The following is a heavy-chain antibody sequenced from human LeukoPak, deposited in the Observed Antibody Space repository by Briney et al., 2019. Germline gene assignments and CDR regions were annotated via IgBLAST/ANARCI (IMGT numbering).Heavy chain of an antibody. Sequence: PSETLSLTCAVSGGSISRYYWSWIRPPPGEGRGYSGYIFYGGSTNYNPSLKSRATISLATSKHQFSLNLRSATGAATAGSYFAKGGRTWDNVWGSCRLDAFYIWGQGTMVTGSS. CDR1: GGSISRYY. CDR2: IFYGGST. D-gene: IGHD3-16*02. CDR3: AKGGRTWDNVWGSCRLDAFYI. V-gene: IGHV4-59*12. J-gene: IGHJ3*02.